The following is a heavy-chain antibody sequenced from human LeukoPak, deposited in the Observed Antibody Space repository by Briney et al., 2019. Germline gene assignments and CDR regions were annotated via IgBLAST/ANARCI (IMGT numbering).Heavy chain of an antibody. CDR2: ISWDGGST. Sequence: PAGGSLRLSCAPSGFSFDDYAMHWVRQAPGKGLEWVSFISWDGGSTNYADSVKGRFTISRDNSRNSLFLQLNSLRAEDTALYYCAKGGYCRGNSCYRATSLDSWGQGILVTVSS. J-gene: IGHJ4*02. CDR1: GFSFDDYA. D-gene: IGHD2-2*02. CDR3: AKGGYCRGNSCYRATSLDS. V-gene: IGHV3-43D*03.